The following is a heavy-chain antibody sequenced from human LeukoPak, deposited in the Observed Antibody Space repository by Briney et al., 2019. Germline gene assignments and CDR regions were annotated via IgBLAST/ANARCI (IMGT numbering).Heavy chain of an antibody. J-gene: IGHJ4*02. CDR2: ISGSGGST. D-gene: IGHD6-19*01. V-gene: IGHV3-23*01. CDR1: GFTFSGYA. CDR3: AYSSGWYNHPLDY. Sequence: GGSLRLSCAACGFTFSGYAMSWVRQAPGQGLEWVSAISGSGGSTYYADSVKGRFTISRDNSKNTLYLQMNSLRAEDTAVYYCAYSSGWYNHPLDYWGQGTLVTVSS.